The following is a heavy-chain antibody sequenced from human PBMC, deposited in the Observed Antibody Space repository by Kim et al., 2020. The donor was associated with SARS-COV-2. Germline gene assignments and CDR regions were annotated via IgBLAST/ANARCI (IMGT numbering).Heavy chain of an antibody. CDR3: ARGDPGGEQQLVDFDY. CDR1: GGSISSYY. D-gene: IGHD6-13*01. J-gene: IGHJ4*01. CDR2: IYYSGNT. V-gene: IGHV4-59*08. Sequence: SETLSLTCTVSGGSISSYYWSWIRQPPGKGLEWIGYIYYSGNTNYNPSLKSRVTISVDTSKNQFSLKLSSVTAADTAVYYCARGDPGGEQQLVDFDYWG.